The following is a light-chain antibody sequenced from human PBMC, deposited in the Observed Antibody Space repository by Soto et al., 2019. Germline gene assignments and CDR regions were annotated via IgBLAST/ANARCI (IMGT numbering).Light chain of an antibody. CDR3: QQYGSSPT. J-gene: IGKJ1*01. Sequence: EIVLTQSPGTLSLSPGERVTLSCRSSQSVRSNYLAWYQQKPDQAPRLVIYDVSGRATGIPDRFSGSGSGTDFTLTISRLEPEDFAVYYCQQYGSSPTFGQGTKVEIK. CDR1: QSVRSNY. CDR2: DVS. V-gene: IGKV3-20*01.